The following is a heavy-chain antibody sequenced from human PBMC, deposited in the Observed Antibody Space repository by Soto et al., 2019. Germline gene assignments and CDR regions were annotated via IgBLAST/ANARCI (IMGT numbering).Heavy chain of an antibody. V-gene: IGHV3-53*01. D-gene: IGHD1-26*01. CDR3: ARDKGGGAGDYYYYGMDV. Sequence: LRLSCAASGFTVSSNYMSWVRQAPGKGLEWVSVIYSGGSTYYADSVKGRFTISRDNSKNTLYLQMNSLRAEDTAVYYCARDKGGGAGDYYYYGMDVWGQGTTVTVSS. J-gene: IGHJ6*02. CDR1: GFTVSSNY. CDR2: IYSGGST.